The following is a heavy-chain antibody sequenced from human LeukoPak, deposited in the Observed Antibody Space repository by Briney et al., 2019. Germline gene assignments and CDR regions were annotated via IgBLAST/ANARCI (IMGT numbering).Heavy chain of an antibody. CDR3: TTRLDRHTLYSY. CDR2: IKSKTDGGTT. Sequence: GGSLRLSCAASGFTFSNAWMNWVRQAPGKGLEWVGRIKSKTDGGTTDYAAPVKGRFTISRDDSKNTLYLQMNSLRTEDTAVYYCTTRLDRHTLYSYWGQGTLVTVSS. V-gene: IGHV3-15*07. CDR1: GFTFSNAW. D-gene: IGHD2-15*01. J-gene: IGHJ4*02.